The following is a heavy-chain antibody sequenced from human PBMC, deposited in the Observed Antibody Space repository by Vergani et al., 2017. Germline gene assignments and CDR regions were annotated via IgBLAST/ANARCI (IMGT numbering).Heavy chain of an antibody. CDR1: DSSIMTNPY. J-gene: IGHJ6*02. Sequence: QVQLQESGPGLVKRSETLTLTCDVSDSSIMTNPYWGWFRQSPGKGLEWIGCIHHSGDTHYNSSLKSRVSISIVSSSKFSLSLTSVTAADTALYYCARHRGSGGFFPSSYFYGMDVWGHGTTVTVSS. CDR2: IHHSGDT. CDR3: ARHRGSGGFFPSSYFYGMDV. D-gene: IGHD3-10*01. V-gene: IGHV4-38-2*01.